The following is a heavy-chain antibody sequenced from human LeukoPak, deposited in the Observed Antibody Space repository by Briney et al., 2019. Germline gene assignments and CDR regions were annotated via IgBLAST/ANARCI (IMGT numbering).Heavy chain of an antibody. Sequence: PGGSLRLSCAASEFTFSSYAMSWVRQAPGKGLEWVSAISGSGGSTYYADSVKGRFTISRDNSKNTLYLQMNSLRAEDTAVYYCAKDSRVGGYYFDYWGQGTLVTVSS. V-gene: IGHV3-23*01. J-gene: IGHJ4*02. CDR3: AKDSRVGGYYFDY. CDR1: EFTFSSYA. D-gene: IGHD3-10*01. CDR2: ISGSGGST.